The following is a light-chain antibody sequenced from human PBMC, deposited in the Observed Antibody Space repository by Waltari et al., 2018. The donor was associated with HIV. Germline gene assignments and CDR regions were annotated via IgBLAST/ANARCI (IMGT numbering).Light chain of an antibody. Sequence: QSALTQPASVSGSPRQSITLSCTGTSSDVGGHNFVSWYQPHPGKAPQLMIYDVSNRPSGISNRFSGSKSGNTASLTISGLQAEDEADYYCSSYTSSSTYIFGTGTKVTVL. CDR2: DVS. V-gene: IGLV2-14*03. CDR3: SSYTSSSTYI. J-gene: IGLJ1*01. CDR1: SSDVGGHNF.